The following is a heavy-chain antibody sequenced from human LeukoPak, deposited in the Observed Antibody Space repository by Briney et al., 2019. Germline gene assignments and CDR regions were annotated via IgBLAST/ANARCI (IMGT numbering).Heavy chain of an antibody. CDR2: IIPILGTA. Sequence: GSSVKVSCKASGGTFSSYAISWVRQAPGQGLEWMGGIIPILGTANYAQKFQGRVTITTDESTSTAYMELSSLRSEDTAVYYCARGSLGYCSSTSCYDPGYYFDYWGQGTLVTVSS. CDR1: GGTFSSYA. J-gene: IGHJ4*02. D-gene: IGHD2-2*01. V-gene: IGHV1-69*05. CDR3: ARGSLGYCSSTSCYDPGYYFDY.